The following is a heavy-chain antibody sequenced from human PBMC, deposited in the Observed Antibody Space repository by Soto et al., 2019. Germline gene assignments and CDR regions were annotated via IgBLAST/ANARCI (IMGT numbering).Heavy chain of an antibody. Sequence: SETLSLTCTVSGGSISNYSWSWIRQPPGKGLEWIGYFSYSGYTNYNPSLKSRVTISVDTSKNQYSLRLSSVTTADTALYYCATGRVLYGSEYWGQGTLVTVSS. J-gene: IGHJ4*02. CDR2: FSYSGYT. D-gene: IGHD3-10*01. CDR1: GGSISNYS. V-gene: IGHV4-59*01. CDR3: ATGRVLYGSEY.